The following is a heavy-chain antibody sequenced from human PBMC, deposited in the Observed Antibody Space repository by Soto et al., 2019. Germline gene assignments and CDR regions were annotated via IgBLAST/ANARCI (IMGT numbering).Heavy chain of an antibody. CDR3: ARADFRSGSSSCFDP. CDR1: GFTFSSYA. Sequence: HPGGSLTLSSAASGFTFSSYAMNWVRQAPGKGLEWVSTISGSGGSTYYADSVQGRFTISRDNSKNTLYLQMNTLRAEDTAVYYCARADFRSGSSSCFDPWGQGTLVTVSS. V-gene: IGHV3-23*01. CDR2: ISGSGGST. D-gene: IGHD3-10*01. J-gene: IGHJ5*02.